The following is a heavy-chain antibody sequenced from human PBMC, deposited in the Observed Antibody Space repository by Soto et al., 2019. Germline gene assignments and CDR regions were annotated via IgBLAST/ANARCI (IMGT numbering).Heavy chain of an antibody. CDR2: IIPIFGTA. J-gene: IGHJ6*02. Sequence: SVKVSCKASGGTFSSYAISWVRQAPGQGLEWMGGIIPIFGTANYAQKFQGRVTITADESTSTAYMELSSLRSEDTAVYYCASVLRFLEWLSAGFYYGMDVWGQGTTVTVSS. V-gene: IGHV1-69*13. CDR1: GGTFSSYA. D-gene: IGHD3-3*01. CDR3: ASVLRFLEWLSAGFYYGMDV.